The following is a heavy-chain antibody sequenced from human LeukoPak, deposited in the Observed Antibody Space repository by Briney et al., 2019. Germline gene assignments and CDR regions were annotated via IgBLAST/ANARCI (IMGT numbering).Heavy chain of an antibody. J-gene: IGHJ4*03. Sequence: ASVKVSCKASGYTFTSYAMHWVRQAPGQRLEWMGWINAGNGNTKYSQKFQGRVTITRDTSASTAYMELSSLRSEDTAVYYCARVFKGYSSSYYFDYWGKGTTVTVSS. CDR1: GYTFTSYA. D-gene: IGHD5-18*01. V-gene: IGHV1-3*01. CDR2: INAGNGNT. CDR3: ARVFKGYSSSYYFDY.